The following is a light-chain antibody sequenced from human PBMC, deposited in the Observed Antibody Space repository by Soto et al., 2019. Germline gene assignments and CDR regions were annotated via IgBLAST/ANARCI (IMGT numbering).Light chain of an antibody. J-gene: IGKJ2*01. CDR3: QQSYSTPYT. CDR1: QSISSY. V-gene: IGKV1-39*01. CDR2: AAS. Sequence: DIQMTQSPYSLSASVGDRVTVTCRASQSISSYLNWYQQKPGKAPKLLIYAASSLQSGVPSRFSGSGSGTDFTLPISSLQPEDFATYYCQQSYSTPYTFGQGTKLEIK.